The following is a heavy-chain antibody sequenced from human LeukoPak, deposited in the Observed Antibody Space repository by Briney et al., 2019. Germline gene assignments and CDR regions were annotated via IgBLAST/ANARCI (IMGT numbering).Heavy chain of an antibody. D-gene: IGHD2-8*01. CDR1: GGTFSSYA. Sequence: AASVKVSCKASGGTFSSYAISWVRQAPGQGLEWMGGIIPIFGTANYAQKFQGRVTITADESTSTAYMELSSLRSEDTAVYYCARDGLYCTNGVCSSDIWGQGTLVTVSS. CDR3: ARDGLYCTNGVCSSDI. V-gene: IGHV1-69*13. CDR2: IIPIFGTA. J-gene: IGHJ3*02.